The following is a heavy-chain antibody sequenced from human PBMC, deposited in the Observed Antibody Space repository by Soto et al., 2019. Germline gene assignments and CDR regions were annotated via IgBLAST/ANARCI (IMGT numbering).Heavy chain of an antibody. CDR2: IYYSGTT. D-gene: IGHD6-13*01. CDR1: GGSISSHY. V-gene: IGHV4-59*08. Sequence: QVQLQESGPGLVKPSETLSLTCTVSGGSISSHYWSWIRQPPGRGLEWIGFIYYSGTTDSNPSLTSRGTISLATSTTQPSLRLSSLTAPYTAVSHCARPRGIAPAVWYFDLWGRGTLVTVSS. CDR3: ARPRGIAPAVWYFDL. J-gene: IGHJ2*01.